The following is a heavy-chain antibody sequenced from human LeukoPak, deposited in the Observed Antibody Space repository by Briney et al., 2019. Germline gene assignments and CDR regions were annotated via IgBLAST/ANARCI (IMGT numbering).Heavy chain of an antibody. J-gene: IGHJ4*02. D-gene: IGHD1-7*01. Sequence: GGSLRLSCAASGFTFSSYWMHWVRQAPGKGLVWVSRINSDGSSTSYADSVKGRFTISRDNAKNTLYLQMNSLRAEDTAVYYCASELELQGGFDYWGQGTLVTVSS. V-gene: IGHV3-74*01. CDR2: INSDGSST. CDR1: GFTFSSYW. CDR3: ASELELQGGFDY.